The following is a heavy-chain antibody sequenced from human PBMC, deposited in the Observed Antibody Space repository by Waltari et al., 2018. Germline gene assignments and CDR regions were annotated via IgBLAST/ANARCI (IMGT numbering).Heavy chain of an antibody. CDR1: GFPHRMYC. CDR3: ARGARRTTVTTGWWYFDL. V-gene: IGHV3-74*01. Sequence: EVHLVESGGGLVQPGGSLRLSCAASGFPHRMYCMHWVRQAPGKGLVWVSRSNSDGSSTSYADSVKGRFTISKDNAKNTVYLQMNSLRAEDTAIYYCARGARRTTVTTGWWYFDLWGRGTLVTVSS. J-gene: IGHJ2*01. CDR2: SNSDGSST. D-gene: IGHD4-17*01.